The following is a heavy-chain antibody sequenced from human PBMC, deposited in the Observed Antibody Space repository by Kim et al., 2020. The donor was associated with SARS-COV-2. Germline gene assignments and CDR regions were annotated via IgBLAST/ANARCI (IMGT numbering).Heavy chain of an antibody. CDR3: ARNRSPLDS. CDR2: GTP. V-gene: IGHV7-4-1*02. J-gene: IGHJ4*02. Sequence: GTPRYAQGLTGRFVFSLDTSVSTAYLQISGLKAEDTAVYYCARNRSPLDSWGQGTLVTVSS.